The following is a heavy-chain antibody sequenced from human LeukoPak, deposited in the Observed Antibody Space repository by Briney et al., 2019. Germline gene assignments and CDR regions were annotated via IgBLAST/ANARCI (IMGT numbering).Heavy chain of an antibody. D-gene: IGHD1-1*01. CDR2: ISGSGGST. Sequence: GGSLRLSCAASGFTFSSYAMSWVRQAPGEGLDWVSAISGSGGSTYYADSVKGRFTISRDNSKNTLYLQMNSLSAEDTAVYYCAKDLGDRNWYFDYWGQGTLVTVSS. V-gene: IGHV3-23*01. J-gene: IGHJ4*02. CDR3: AKDLGDRNWYFDY. CDR1: GFTFSSYA.